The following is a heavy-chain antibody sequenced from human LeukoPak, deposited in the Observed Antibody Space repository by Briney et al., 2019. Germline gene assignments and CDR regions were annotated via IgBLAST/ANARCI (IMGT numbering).Heavy chain of an antibody. Sequence: PSETLSLTCTVSGGSISSYYWSWIRQPPGKGLEWIGYIYYSGSTNYNPSLKSRVTISVDTSKNQFSLKLSSVTAADTAVYYCARSLGGGNLLDAFDIWGQGTMVTVSS. CDR1: GGSISSYY. CDR2: IYYSGST. J-gene: IGHJ3*02. V-gene: IGHV4-59*01. CDR3: ARSLGGGNLLDAFDI. D-gene: IGHD4-23*01.